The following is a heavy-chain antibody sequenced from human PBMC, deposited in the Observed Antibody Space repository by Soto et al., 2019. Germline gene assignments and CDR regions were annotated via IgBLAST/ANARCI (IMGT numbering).Heavy chain of an antibody. D-gene: IGHD3-10*01. Sequence: PSETLSLTCTVSGGSISSGGYYWSWIRQHPGKGLECIGYIYYSGSTYYNPSLKSRVTISVDTSENQFSLKLSSVTAADTAVYYCARYGSGSYYPTTXDYWGQGTLVTVSS. CDR2: IYYSGST. V-gene: IGHV4-31*03. CDR1: GGSISSGGYY. J-gene: IGHJ4*02. CDR3: ARYGSGSYYPTTXDY.